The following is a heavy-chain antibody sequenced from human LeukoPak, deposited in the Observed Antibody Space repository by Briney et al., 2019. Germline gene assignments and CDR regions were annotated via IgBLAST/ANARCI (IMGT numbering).Heavy chain of an antibody. D-gene: IGHD6-19*01. V-gene: IGHV4-59*08. Sequence: PSDTLSLTCTVSRGSISSYYWTWIRQPPGKGLEWIGYIYYNGSTNYNPSLKSRVTISVDASKNQFSLKLTSVTAADTAVYYCARQSRGIAVAGLDYWGQGTLATVSS. CDR1: RGSISSYY. J-gene: IGHJ4*02. CDR2: IYYNGST. CDR3: ARQSRGIAVAGLDY.